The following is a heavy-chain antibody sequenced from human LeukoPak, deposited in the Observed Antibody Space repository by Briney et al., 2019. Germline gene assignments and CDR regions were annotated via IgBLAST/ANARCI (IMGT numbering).Heavy chain of an antibody. CDR1: GDSIGSGGYY. V-gene: IGHV4-31*03. Sequence: SETLSLTCSVSGDSIGSGGYYWSWIRQRPGQGLEWIGYISYSESTYYKPSLRGRLTISLDTSENQFSLKLTSVTAADAAVYYWARVVYERNGYFGSLAGYFHLWGRGTLVTVSS. J-gene: IGHJ2*01. CDR2: ISYSEST. CDR3: ARVVYERNGYFGSLAGYFHL. D-gene: IGHD3-22*01.